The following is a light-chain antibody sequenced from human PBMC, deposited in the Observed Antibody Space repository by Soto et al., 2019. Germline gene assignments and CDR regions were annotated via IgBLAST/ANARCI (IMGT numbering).Light chain of an antibody. CDR2: DAS. Sequence: DIQMTQSPSTLSASVGDRVTITCRASQSISSWLAWYQQKPGKAPKLLIYDASSLESGVPSRFSGSGSGTEFTLPISSLQPDDFATYYCQQYNSYSQTFGHGTKVEIK. CDR3: QQYNSYSQT. J-gene: IGKJ1*01. V-gene: IGKV1-5*01. CDR1: QSISSW.